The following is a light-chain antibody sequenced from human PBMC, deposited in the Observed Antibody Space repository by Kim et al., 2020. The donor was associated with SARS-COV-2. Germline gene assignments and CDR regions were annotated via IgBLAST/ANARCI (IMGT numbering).Light chain of an antibody. V-gene: IGKV3-11*01. CDR2: DAS. CDR3: QQRSSWT. Sequence: LSLSPGDRPPPSGRASQSVSSDLAWYQQRPAHAPRLLIYDASTRATGIPARFSGSGSGTDFTLTISSLEPEDFAVYYCQQRSSWTFGQGTKVDIK. CDR1: QSVSSD. J-gene: IGKJ1*01.